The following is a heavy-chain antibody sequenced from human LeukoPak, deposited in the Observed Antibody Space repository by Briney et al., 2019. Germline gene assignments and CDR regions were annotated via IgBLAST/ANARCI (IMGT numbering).Heavy chain of an antibody. D-gene: IGHD3-16*02. J-gene: IGHJ4*02. CDR1: GGSFSGYY. V-gene: IGHV4-34*01. CDR2: INHSGST. Sequence: PSETLSLTCAVYGGSFSGYYWSWIRQPPGKGLEWIGEINHSGSTNYNPSLKSRATISVDTSKNQFSLKLSSVTAADTAVYYCARGVTGHYDYVWGSYRYAPFDYWGQGTLVTVSS. CDR3: ARGVTGHYDYVWGSYRYAPFDY.